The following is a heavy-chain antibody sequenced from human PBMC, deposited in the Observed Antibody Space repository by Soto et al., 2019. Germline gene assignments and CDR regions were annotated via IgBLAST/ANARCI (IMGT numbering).Heavy chain of an antibody. CDR1: GGSFSGYY. V-gene: IGHV4-34*01. D-gene: IGHD3-22*01. J-gene: IGHJ4*02. CDR3: ARGNGMILAVQGGGSDEYGLDS. Sequence: SETLSLTCAVYGGSFSGYYWSWIRQPPGKGLEWIGEINHSGNINYNPSPKSRVTISVDTSKNQFSLKLRSVTAADTAIYYCARGNGMILAVQGGGSDEYGLDSWGQGTLVTVSS. CDR2: INHSGNI.